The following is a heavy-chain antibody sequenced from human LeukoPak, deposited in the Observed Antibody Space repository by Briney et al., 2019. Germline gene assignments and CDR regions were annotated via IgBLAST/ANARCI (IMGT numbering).Heavy chain of an antibody. Sequence: PGGSLRLSCAASEFSVGSNYMTWVRQAPGKGLEWVSLIYSGGSTYYADSVKGRFTISRDNAKNSLYLHMNSLRAEDTALYYCAREPYYDSSGYSPDYWGQGTLVTVSS. CDR1: EFSVGSNY. CDR2: IYSGGST. D-gene: IGHD3-22*01. CDR3: AREPYYDSSGYSPDY. J-gene: IGHJ4*02. V-gene: IGHV3-66*01.